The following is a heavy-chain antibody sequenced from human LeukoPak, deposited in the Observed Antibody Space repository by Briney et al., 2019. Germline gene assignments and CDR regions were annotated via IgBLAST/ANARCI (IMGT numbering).Heavy chain of an antibody. Sequence: GGSLRLSCAASGFTFSSYAMSWVRQAPGKGLEWVSAISGSGGSTYYADSVKGRFTISRDNSKNTLYLQMNSLRAEDTAVYYCAKAGGLWVAAAGSSDAFDIWGQGTMVTVFS. CDR1: GFTFSSYA. J-gene: IGHJ3*02. CDR2: ISGSGGST. V-gene: IGHV3-23*01. CDR3: AKAGGLWVAAAGSSDAFDI. D-gene: IGHD6-13*01.